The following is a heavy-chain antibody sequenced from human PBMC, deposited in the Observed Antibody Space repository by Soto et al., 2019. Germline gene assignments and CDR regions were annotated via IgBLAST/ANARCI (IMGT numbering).Heavy chain of an antibody. D-gene: IGHD1-26*01. CDR3: AKDVSQTISGSYLSS. J-gene: IGHJ5*02. CDR2: ILFDGNKK. Sequence: QVQLVESGGGVVRPGRSLRLSCSASGFIFSDYAMHWVRQAPGKGLEWVAVILFDGNKKYYADSVKGRFTISRDNSKNTLYLQMKSLRAEDTAVYYCAKDVSQTISGSYLSSWGQGSLVTVSS. CDR1: GFIFSDYA. V-gene: IGHV3-30*18.